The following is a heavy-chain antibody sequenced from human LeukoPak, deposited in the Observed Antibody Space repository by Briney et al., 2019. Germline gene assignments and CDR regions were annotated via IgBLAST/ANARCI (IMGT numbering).Heavy chain of an antibody. V-gene: IGHV3-23*01. CDR2: ISGSGGST. CDR3: ARLSAYYYGSFFYYYMDV. J-gene: IGHJ6*03. D-gene: IGHD3-10*01. Sequence: GGSLRLSCAASGFTFSSYAMSWVRQAPGKGLEWVSAISGSGGSTYYADSVKGRFTISRDNSKNTLYLHMNSLRAEDTALYYCARLSAYYYGSFFYYYMDVWGKGTTVTVSS. CDR1: GFTFSSYA.